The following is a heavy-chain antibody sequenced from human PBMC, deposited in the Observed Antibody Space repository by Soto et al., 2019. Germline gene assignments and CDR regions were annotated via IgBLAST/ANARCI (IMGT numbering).Heavy chain of an antibody. CDR1: GASISSYY. J-gene: IGHJ4*02. Sequence: SDTLSLTCTVSGASISSYYWSWIRQPAGKGLEWIGRIYTSVYTSANTNYNHSLKSRVTMSVDASKNQFSLRLSSVTAADTAVYYCARSPGLEFYDYWGQGMLVTVSS. CDR2: IYTSVYTSANT. CDR3: ARSPGLEFYDY. V-gene: IGHV4-4*07. D-gene: IGHD3-3*01.